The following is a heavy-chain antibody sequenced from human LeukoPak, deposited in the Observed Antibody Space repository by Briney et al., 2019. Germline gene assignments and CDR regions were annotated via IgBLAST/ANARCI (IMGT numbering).Heavy chain of an antibody. CDR3: ARDSEGSGWSIQLDY. J-gene: IGHJ4*02. D-gene: IGHD6-19*01. CDR1: GFTFSSYS. CDR2: ISSSSSYI. V-gene: IGHV3-21*01. Sequence: GGSLRLSCAASGFTFSSYSMNWVRQAPGKGREWVSSISSSSSYIYYADSVKGRFTISRDNAKNSLYLQMNSLRAEDTAVYYCARDSEGSGWSIQLDYWGQGTLVTVSS.